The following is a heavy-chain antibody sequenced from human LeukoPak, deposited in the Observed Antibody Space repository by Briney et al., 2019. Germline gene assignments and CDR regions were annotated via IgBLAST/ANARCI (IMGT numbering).Heavy chain of an antibody. D-gene: IGHD3-10*01. V-gene: IGHV3-15*01. CDR3: ARDAGAGSGSYPNYYYYYMDV. CDR2: IKSKSDGGTT. J-gene: IGHJ6*03. CDR1: GFTFSNYA. Sequence: GGSLRLSCAASGFTFSNYAMSWVRQAPGKGLEWVGRIKSKSDGGTTDYTAPVKGRFTISRDNAKNSLYLQMNSLRAEDTAVYYCARDAGAGSGSYPNYYYYYMDVWGKGTTLTVSS.